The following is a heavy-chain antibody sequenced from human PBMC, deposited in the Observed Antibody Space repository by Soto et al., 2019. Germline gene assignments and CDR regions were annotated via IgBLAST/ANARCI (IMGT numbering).Heavy chain of an antibody. Sequence: QVQLVQSGAEVKKPGSSVKVSCKASGGTFSSYAISWVRQAPGQGLEWMGGIIPIFGTANYAQKFQGRVTIPADDTTRTDYTELSSLRSEDTAVYYCARDKIAVAGTGWFDPWGQGTLVTVSS. D-gene: IGHD6-19*01. V-gene: IGHV1-69*12. CDR2: IIPIFGTA. CDR3: ARDKIAVAGTGWFDP. CDR1: GGTFSSYA. J-gene: IGHJ5*02.